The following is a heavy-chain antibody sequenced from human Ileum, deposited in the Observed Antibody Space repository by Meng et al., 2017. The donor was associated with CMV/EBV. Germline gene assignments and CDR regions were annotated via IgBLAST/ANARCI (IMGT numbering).Heavy chain of an antibody. CDR3: ARLDSFGVVISRDY. J-gene: IGHJ4*02. V-gene: IGHV1-2*02. CDR2: INPSSGGT. Sequence: ASGYTFTDSYLHWVRQAPGQGLEWMGWINPSSGGTNYAQSFQGRLTMTTDTSITTAYMEMNRLRPDDTGVYFCARLDSFGVVISRDYWGQGSLVTVSS. CDR1: GYTFTDSY. D-gene: IGHD3-3*01.